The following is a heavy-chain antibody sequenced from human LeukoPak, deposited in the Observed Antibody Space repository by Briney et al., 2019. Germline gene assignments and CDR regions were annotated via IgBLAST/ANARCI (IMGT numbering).Heavy chain of an antibody. V-gene: IGHV3-23*01. CDR3: PKERGISYTYEFDY. D-gene: IGHD3-16*01. J-gene: IGHJ4*02. CDR2: ISGSGSNT. Sequence: GGSLRLSCGASGFTFAIYAMTGVRGAPGKGLDWVSLISGSGSNTYYTDSVQGRFTISRDNSRNTLYLQMSSLRAEDTAIYYCPKERGISYTYEFDYWGQGALVTVSS. CDR1: GFTFAIYA.